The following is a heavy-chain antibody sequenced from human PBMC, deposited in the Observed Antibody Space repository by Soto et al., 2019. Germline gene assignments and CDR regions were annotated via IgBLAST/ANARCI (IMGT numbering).Heavy chain of an antibody. CDR2: IIPSFGTA. Sequence: QVQLVQSGAEVKKPGSSVKVSCKASGGTFSSYAISWVRQAPGQGLEWMGEIIPSFGTANYAQKFQGRVTITADESTSTAYMELSSLRSEDTAVYYCAKDRGPSSGYYPDWFDPWGQGTLVTVSS. V-gene: IGHV1-69*12. CDR1: GGTFSSYA. CDR3: AKDRGPSSGYYPDWFDP. D-gene: IGHD3-22*01. J-gene: IGHJ5*02.